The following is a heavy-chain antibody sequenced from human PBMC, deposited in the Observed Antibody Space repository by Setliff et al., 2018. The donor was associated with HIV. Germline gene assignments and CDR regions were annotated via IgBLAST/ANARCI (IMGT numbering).Heavy chain of an antibody. J-gene: IGHJ6*02. D-gene: IGHD5-12*01. Sequence: GSVRLSCVASGFTFNSYAFNWVRQAPGEGLEWVSFISSSGNSAHYADSVEGRFTVSRDNSKNTVYLQMNSLRVEDTAVYYCAQDLLPTISGNFFPYYYGMDVWGQGTTVTVSS. V-gene: IGHV3-23*01. CDR2: ISSSGNSA. CDR3: AQDLLPTISGNFFPYYYGMDV. CDR1: GFTFNSYA.